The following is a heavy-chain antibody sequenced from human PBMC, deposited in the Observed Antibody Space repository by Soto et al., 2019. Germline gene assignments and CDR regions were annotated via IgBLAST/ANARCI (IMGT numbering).Heavy chain of an antibody. D-gene: IGHD5-12*01. CDR1: GFTFSSYA. CDR2: ISYDGSNK. Sequence: GGSLRLSCAASGFTFSSYAMHWVRQAPGKGLEWVAVISYDGSNKYYADSVKGRFTISRDDSKNTLYLQMNSLRAEDTAVYYCAREEVTRGYSGYDFDYWGQGTLVTVSS. V-gene: IGHV3-30-3*01. J-gene: IGHJ4*02. CDR3: AREEVTRGYSGYDFDY.